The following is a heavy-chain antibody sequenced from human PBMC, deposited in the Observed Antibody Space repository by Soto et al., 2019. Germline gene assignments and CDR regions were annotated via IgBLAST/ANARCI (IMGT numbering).Heavy chain of an antibody. J-gene: IGHJ5*02. Sequence: SETLSLTCTVSGGSISSSSYYWGWIRQPPGKGLEWIGSIYYSGSTYYNPSLKSRVTISVDTSKNQFSLKLSSVTAADTAVYYCARRSTLYYDILTGYYNWFDPWGQGTLVTVSS. D-gene: IGHD3-9*01. V-gene: IGHV4-39*01. CDR1: GGSISSSSYY. CDR2: IYYSGST. CDR3: ARRSTLYYDILTGYYNWFDP.